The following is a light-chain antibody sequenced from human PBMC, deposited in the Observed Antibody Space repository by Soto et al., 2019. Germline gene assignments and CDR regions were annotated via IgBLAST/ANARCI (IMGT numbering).Light chain of an antibody. J-gene: IGKJ1*01. CDR2: GAS. CDR1: QSVSSN. CDR3: QQYNNWLKT. V-gene: IGKV3-15*01. Sequence: EIVMTQSPATLSVSPGERATLSCRASQSVSSNLAWYQQKPAQAPRLLIYGASTRATGIPARFSGSGSGTEVTLTISSLQSEDFAVYYCQQYNNWLKTFGQGTKVEIK.